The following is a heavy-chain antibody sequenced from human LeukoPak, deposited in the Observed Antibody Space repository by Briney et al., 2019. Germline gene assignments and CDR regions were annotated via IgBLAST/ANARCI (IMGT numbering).Heavy chain of an antibody. CDR1: GYTFTSYG. D-gene: IGHD3-3*01. Sequence: ASVKVSCKASGYTFTSYGIRWVREAPGQGLEWMVWISAYNGNTNYAQKLQGRVTMTTDTSTSTAYMELRSLRSDGTAVYYCARSSITIFGVITNFDYWGQGTLVTVSS. CDR2: ISAYNGNT. J-gene: IGHJ4*02. CDR3: ARSSITIFGVITNFDY. V-gene: IGHV1-18*01.